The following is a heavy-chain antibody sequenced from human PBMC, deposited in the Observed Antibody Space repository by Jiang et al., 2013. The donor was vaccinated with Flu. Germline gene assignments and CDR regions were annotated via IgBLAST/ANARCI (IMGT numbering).Heavy chain of an antibody. Sequence: RLSCAASGFRFGSYAMSWVRQAPGKGLEWVSGISDSGGNTYYGDSVKGRFTISRDNSKNTLYLQMNSLKAEDTAVYYCAKKNIAAAGFSFAYWGQGTLVTVSS. CDR2: ISDSGGNT. J-gene: IGHJ4*02. CDR3: AKKNIAAAGFSFAY. CDR1: GFRFGSYA. D-gene: IGHD6-13*01. V-gene: IGHV3-23*01.